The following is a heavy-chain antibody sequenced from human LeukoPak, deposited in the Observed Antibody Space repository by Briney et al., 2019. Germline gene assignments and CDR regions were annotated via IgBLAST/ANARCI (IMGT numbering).Heavy chain of an antibody. J-gene: IGHJ4*02. V-gene: IGHV4-59*01. Sequence: SETLSLTCTVSGVSISSYYWSWIRQPPGKGLEWIGYIYYSGSTNHNPSLKSRVTISVDTSKNQFSLKLSSVTAADTAVYYCARGVEYSSSSGLGYWGQGTLVTVSS. D-gene: IGHD6-6*01. CDR2: IYYSGST. CDR1: GVSISSYY. CDR3: ARGVEYSSSSGLGY.